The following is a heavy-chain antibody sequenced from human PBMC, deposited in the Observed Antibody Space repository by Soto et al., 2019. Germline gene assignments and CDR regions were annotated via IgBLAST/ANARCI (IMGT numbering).Heavy chain of an antibody. J-gene: IGHJ4*02. Sequence: PSETLSVTCTVAGGSISDDTYYWGWIRQPPGKGLEWIGSMYYSGTSSYNPSLKSRVSMSVDTSKKQLSLRLTSVTAEDTAVYYCAKELHTSSGWSQVIYWGQGTLVTVSS. V-gene: IGHV4-39*07. D-gene: IGHD6-19*01. CDR2: MYYSGTS. CDR3: AKELHTSSGWSQVIY. CDR1: GGSISDDTYY.